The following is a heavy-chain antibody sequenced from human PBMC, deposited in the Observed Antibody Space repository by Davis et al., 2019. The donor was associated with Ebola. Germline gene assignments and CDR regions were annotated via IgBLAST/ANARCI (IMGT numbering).Heavy chain of an antibody. CDR1: EFIFSNYA. CDR2: ISSGSTYI. V-gene: IGHV3-21*01. CDR3: AREVGRAMFDP. D-gene: IGHD1-26*01. J-gene: IGHJ5*02. Sequence: GESLKISCAASEFIFSNYAMNWVRQAPGKGLEWVSSISSGSTYIHYADSLEGRFTISRDNAKNSLYLQMNRLTAEDTAVYYCAREVGRAMFDPWGQGTLVTVSS.